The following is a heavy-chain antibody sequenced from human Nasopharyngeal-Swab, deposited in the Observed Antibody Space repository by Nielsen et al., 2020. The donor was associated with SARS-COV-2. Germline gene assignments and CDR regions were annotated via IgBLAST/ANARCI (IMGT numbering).Heavy chain of an antibody. CDR3: ARVTEYFDS. CDR1: GFTFSDYY. J-gene: IGHJ4*02. CDR2: ISSSGASI. V-gene: IGHV3-11*04. Sequence: GGSLRLSCATSGFTFSDYYMSWIRQAPGKGLEWVSYISSSGASIYYADSVKGRFTISRDNAENSLYLQMNSLRAEDTAVYYCARVTEYFDSLGQGTLVTVSS.